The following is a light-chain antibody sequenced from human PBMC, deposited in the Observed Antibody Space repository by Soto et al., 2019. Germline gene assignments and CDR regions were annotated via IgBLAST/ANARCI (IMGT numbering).Light chain of an antibody. V-gene: IGKV3-15*01. CDR3: QQYNNWPRT. CDR2: GAS. Sequence: EIVMTQSPATLSVSPGERATLSCRASQSVSSNLAWYQQKPGQAPRLLIHGASTGATGIPARFSGSGSGTEFTLTISSLQSEDFAVYYCQQYNNWPRTFGQGTKVEIK. J-gene: IGKJ1*01. CDR1: QSVSSN.